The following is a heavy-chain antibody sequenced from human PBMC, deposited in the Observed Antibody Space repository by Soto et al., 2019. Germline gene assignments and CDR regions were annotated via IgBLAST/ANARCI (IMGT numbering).Heavy chain of an antibody. CDR2: ISWEGGSV. CDR3: AKDHDEDFGFDLDYTNY. CDR1: GFNFDDYA. Sequence: EVQLVESGGGLVQPGRSLRLSCAASGFNFDDYAMHWVRQAPGKNMEWVSGISWEGGSVGYADSVKGRFTISRDNAKNSLYLEMNDLRSEDTALYYCAKDHDEDFGFDLDYTNYWGQGTLVTVSS. D-gene: IGHD5-12*01. V-gene: IGHV3-9*01. J-gene: IGHJ4*02.